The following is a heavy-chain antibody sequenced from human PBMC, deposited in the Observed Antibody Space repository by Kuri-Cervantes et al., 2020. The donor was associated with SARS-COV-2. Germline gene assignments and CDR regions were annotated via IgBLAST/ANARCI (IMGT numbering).Heavy chain of an antibody. V-gene: IGHV5-51*01. CDR1: CYSFSNFW. CDR3: GIPRRDYGSGSRYGGFDY. D-gene: IGHD3-10*01. J-gene: IGHJ4*02. Sequence: GESLKISCKGSCYSFSNFWIAWVRQMPGKGLEWMGIIYPGDSDTRYSPSFQGQVTISADKSISTAYLQWDSLKASDTAMYYFGIPRRDYGSGSRYGGFDYWGQGTLVTVSS. CDR2: IYPGDSDT.